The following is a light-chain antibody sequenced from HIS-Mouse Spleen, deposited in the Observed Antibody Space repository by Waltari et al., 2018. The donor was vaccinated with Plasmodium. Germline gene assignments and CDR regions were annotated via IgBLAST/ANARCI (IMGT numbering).Light chain of an antibody. CDR1: QRVSSN. Sequence: EIVMTQSPATLSVSPGESATLSYRASQRVSSNLAWYQQKPGQAPRLLIYGASTRATGNPARFSGSGVEKEFAHTISSLQSEDCAVYYCQQYNNWPPYTFGQGTKLEIK. V-gene: IGKV3-15*01. CDR2: GAS. J-gene: IGKJ2*01. CDR3: QQYNNWPPYT.